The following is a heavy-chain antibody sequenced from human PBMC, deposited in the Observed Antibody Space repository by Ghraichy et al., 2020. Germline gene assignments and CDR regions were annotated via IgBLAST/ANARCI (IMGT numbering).Heavy chain of an antibody. CDR1: GGSISSYY. Sequence: SETLSLTCTVSGGSISSYYWSWIRQPPGKGLEWIGYIYYSGSTNYNPSLKSRVTISVDTSKNQFSLKLSSVTAADTAVYYCARRAYCGGDCYSEEYFQHWGQGTLVTVSS. J-gene: IGHJ1*01. CDR3: ARRAYCGGDCYSEEYFQH. D-gene: IGHD2-21*02. V-gene: IGHV4-59*08. CDR2: IYYSGST.